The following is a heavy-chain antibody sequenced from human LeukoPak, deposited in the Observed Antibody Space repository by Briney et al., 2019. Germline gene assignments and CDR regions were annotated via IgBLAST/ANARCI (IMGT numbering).Heavy chain of an antibody. CDR1: GFTFSSYA. D-gene: IGHD4-17*01. V-gene: IGHV3-23*01. Sequence: EGSLRLSCAASGFTFSSYALSWVRQAPGKGLEWVSAISGSGGTTYYPDSAKGRFTISRDNSKNTLYLQMNSLRAEDTAVYYCAKGGDYGDYGAYFDYWGQGTLVTVSS. CDR3: AKGGDYGDYGAYFDY. CDR2: ISGSGGTT. J-gene: IGHJ4*02.